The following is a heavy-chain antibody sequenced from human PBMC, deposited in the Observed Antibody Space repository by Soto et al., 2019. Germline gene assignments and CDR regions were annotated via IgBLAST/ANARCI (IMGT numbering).Heavy chain of an antibody. CDR3: GVGGGNRAQLQGEWVVGRVYGNGDSTLEGRVIVGAPTKIYTPNPLRPLP. V-gene: IGHV3-23*01. D-gene: IGHD2-21*02. CDR2: ISGSGGST. Sequence: GGSLRLSCAASGFTFSSYAMSWVRQAPGKGLEWASAISGSGGSTYYADSVKGRXTISRDKSKNTVYLQMNSLRAEDTAVICCGVGGGNRAQLQGEWVVGRVYGNGDSTLEGRVIVGAPTKIYTPNPLRPLPWG. CDR1: GFTFSSYA. J-gene: IGHJ5*02.